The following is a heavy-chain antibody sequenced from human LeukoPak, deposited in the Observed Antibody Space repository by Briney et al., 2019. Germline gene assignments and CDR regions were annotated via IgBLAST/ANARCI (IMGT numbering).Heavy chain of an antibody. CDR2: INHSGST. CDR3: ARLRNRLSSGWYYFDY. CDR1: GGSFSGYY. J-gene: IGHJ4*02. Sequence: SETLSLTCAVYGGSFSGYYWSWIRQSPGKGLEWIGEINHSGSTNYNPSLKSRVTISVDTSKNQFSLKLSSVTAADTAVYYCARLRNRLSSGWYYFDYWGQGTLVTVSS. D-gene: IGHD6-19*01. V-gene: IGHV4-34*01.